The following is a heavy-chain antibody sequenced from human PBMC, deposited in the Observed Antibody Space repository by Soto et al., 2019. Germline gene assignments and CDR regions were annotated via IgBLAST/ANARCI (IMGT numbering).Heavy chain of an antibody. CDR3: ARDRGRVVAYYYYGMDV. Sequence: PGGSLRLSCAASGFTFSSYGMHWVRQAPGKGLEWVAVMWYDGSNKYYADSVKGRFTISRDNSKNTLYLQMNSLRAEDTAVYYCARDRGRVVAYYYYGMDVWGQGIMVTVSS. D-gene: IGHD2-15*01. CDR1: GFTFSSYG. CDR2: MWYDGSNK. V-gene: IGHV3-33*01. J-gene: IGHJ6*02.